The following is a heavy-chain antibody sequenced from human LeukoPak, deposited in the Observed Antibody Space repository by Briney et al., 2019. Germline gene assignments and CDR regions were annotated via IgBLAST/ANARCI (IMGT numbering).Heavy chain of an antibody. CDR1: GYSISSGYY. V-gene: IGHV4-38-2*02. CDR3: ARGGDGYNYSDY. CDR2: IYHSGST. J-gene: IGHJ4*02. D-gene: IGHD5-24*01. Sequence: SETLSLTCTVSGYSISSGYYWGWIRQPPGKGLEWIGSIYHSGSTYYNPSLKSRVTISVDTSKNQFSLKLSSVTAADTAVYYCARGGDGYNYSDYWGQGTLVTVSS.